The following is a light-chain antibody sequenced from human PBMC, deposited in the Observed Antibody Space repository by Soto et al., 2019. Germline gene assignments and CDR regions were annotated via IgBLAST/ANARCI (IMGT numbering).Light chain of an antibody. J-gene: IGKJ4*01. V-gene: IGKV1-9*01. CDR2: AAT. CDR3: QQFNSYPRT. CDR1: QGISSY. Sequence: DIQLTQSPSLLSAYVGDRVTITCRASQGISSYLAWYQQKPGKAPKLLIYAATTLQSGVPSRFSCSGSWTEVTLTISSQQPEDFATYYGQQFNSYPRTLGGGTKVEIK.